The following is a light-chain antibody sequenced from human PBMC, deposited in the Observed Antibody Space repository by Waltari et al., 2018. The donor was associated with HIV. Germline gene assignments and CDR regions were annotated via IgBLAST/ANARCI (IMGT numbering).Light chain of an antibody. CDR3: QQYGMAPWT. CDR2: GAS. V-gene: IGKV3-20*01. CDR1: QSVDRNC. Sequence: EIGLTQSPGTLSLSPGERATLSCRASQSVDRNCLAWYQQKPGQAPRLLMYGASTRVIGIPDRFSGSGSGTDFTLTIIRLEPEDFAVYYCQQYGMAPWTFGQGTKVEIK. J-gene: IGKJ1*01.